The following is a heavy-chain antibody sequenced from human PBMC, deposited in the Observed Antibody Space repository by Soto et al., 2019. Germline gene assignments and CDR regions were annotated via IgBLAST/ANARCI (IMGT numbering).Heavy chain of an antibody. Sequence: EVQLVESGGGLVKPGGSLRLSCAASGFTFSSYSMNWFRQAPGKGLEWVSSISSSSSYIYYADSVKGRFTISRYNAKNSLYLQMNSLRAEDTVVYYCARDLRTMVRGVIRGFDYWGQGTLVTVSS. CDR1: GFTFSSYS. J-gene: IGHJ4*02. CDR3: ARDLRTMVRGVIRGFDY. V-gene: IGHV3-21*01. D-gene: IGHD3-10*01. CDR2: ISSSSSYI.